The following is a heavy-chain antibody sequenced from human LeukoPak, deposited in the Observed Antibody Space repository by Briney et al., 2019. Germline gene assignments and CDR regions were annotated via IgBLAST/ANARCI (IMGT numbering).Heavy chain of an antibody. CDR3: ARDLGPHSSSPNSGAFDI. Sequence: PGGSLRLSCEASGFTFNTYSMNWARQAPGKGLEWVSSIDSSGGYMFYADSVKGRFIISRDNAKDSLYLQMNSLRVEDTAVYYCARDLGPHSSSPNSGAFDIWGQGTMVTVSS. D-gene: IGHD6-6*01. CDR1: GFTFNTYS. J-gene: IGHJ3*02. V-gene: IGHV3-21*06. CDR2: IDSSGGYM.